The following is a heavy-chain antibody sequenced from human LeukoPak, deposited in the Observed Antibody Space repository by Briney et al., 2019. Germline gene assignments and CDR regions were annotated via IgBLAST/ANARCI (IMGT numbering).Heavy chain of an antibody. D-gene: IGHD3-10*01. J-gene: IGHJ4*02. CDR1: GGSISSGGYY. CDR2: IYYSGST. CDR3: ARDRVRGVSY. V-gene: IGHV4-31*03. Sequence: SQTLSLTCTVSGGSISSGGYYWSWIRQHPGKGLERIGYIYYSGSTYYNPSLKSRVTISVDTSKNQFSLKLSSVTAADTAVYYCARDRVRGVSYWGQGTLVTVSS.